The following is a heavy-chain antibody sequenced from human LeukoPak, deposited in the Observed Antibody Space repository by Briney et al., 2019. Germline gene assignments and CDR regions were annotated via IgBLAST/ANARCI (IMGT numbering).Heavy chain of an antibody. D-gene: IGHD2-2*01. CDR1: GYTFTSYD. V-gene: IGHV1-18*01. CDR3: ARDCSSTSCYRRGAQNWFDP. CDR2: ISAYNGNT. Sequence: ASVKVSCKASGYTFTSYDINWVRQATGQGLEWMGWISAYNGNTNYAQKLQGRVTMTTDTSTSTAYMELRSLRSDDTAVYYCARDCSSTSCYRRGAQNWFDPWGQGTLVTVSS. J-gene: IGHJ5*02.